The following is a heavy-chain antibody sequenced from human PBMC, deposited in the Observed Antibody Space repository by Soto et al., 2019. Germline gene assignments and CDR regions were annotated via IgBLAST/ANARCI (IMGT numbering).Heavy chain of an antibody. CDR1: GGSFSGYY. CDR3: ARVRRLERRKDYGMDV. V-gene: IGHV4-34*01. CDR2: INHSGST. J-gene: IGHJ6*02. Sequence: SETLSLTCAVYGGSFSGYYWSWIRQPPGKGLEWIGEINHSGSTNYNPSLKSRVTISVDTSKNQFSLKLSSVTAADTAVYCCARVRRLERRKDYGMDVWGQGTTVT. D-gene: IGHD1-1*01.